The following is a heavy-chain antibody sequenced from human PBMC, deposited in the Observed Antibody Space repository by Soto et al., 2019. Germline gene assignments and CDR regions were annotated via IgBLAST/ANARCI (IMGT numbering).Heavy chain of an antibody. D-gene: IGHD6-13*01. V-gene: IGHV3-23*01. Sequence: EVQLLESGGDLVQPGGSLRLSCVASGITFGSRAMSWVRQAPGEGLEWVSTVTDTGGDAKYADSVRGRFTISRDNAKNSLYLQMNSLRAEDTAVYYCARAGIAAAGHYYYYYGMDVWGQGTTVTVSS. CDR1: GITFGSRA. J-gene: IGHJ6*02. CDR2: VTDTGGDA. CDR3: ARAGIAAAGHYYYYYGMDV.